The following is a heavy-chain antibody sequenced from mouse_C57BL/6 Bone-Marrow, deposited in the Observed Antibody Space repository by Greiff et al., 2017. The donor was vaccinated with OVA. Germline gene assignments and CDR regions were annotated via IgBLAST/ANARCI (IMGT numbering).Heavy chain of an antibody. CDR3: AGDYYGSSYNRYFDV. D-gene: IGHD1-1*01. Sequence: VKLMESGPGLVQPSQSLSITCTVSGFSLTSYGVHWVRQSPGKGLEWLGVIWRGGSTDYNAAFMSRLSITKDNSKSQVFFKMNSLQADDTAIFYCAGDYYGSSYNRYFDVWGTRATVNVSS. V-gene: IGHV2-5*01. CDR1: GFSLTSYG. CDR2: IWRGGST. J-gene: IGHJ1*03.